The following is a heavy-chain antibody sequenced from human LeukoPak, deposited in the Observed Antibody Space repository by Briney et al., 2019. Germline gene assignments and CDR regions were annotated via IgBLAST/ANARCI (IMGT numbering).Heavy chain of an antibody. J-gene: IGHJ3*02. CDR3: ARGPYYYDSSGYYGAFDI. CDR1: GYTFTSYD. Sequence: ASVKVSCKASGYTFTSYDINWVRQATGQGLEWMGWMNPNSGNTGYAQKFQGRVTITRNTSISTAYMELGSLRSEDTAVYYCARGPYYYDSSGYYGAFDIWGQGTMVTVSS. V-gene: IGHV1-8*03. CDR2: MNPNSGNT. D-gene: IGHD3-22*01.